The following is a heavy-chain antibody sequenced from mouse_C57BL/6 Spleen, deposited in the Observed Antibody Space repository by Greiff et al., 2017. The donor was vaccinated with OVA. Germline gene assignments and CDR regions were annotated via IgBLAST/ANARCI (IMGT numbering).Heavy chain of an antibody. CDR2: IWSGGST. J-gene: IGHJ2*01. V-gene: IGHV2-2*01. CDR3: ARNGYYGSSYRTNFDY. CDR1: GFSLTSYG. D-gene: IGHD1-1*01. Sequence: VQLVESGPGLVQPSQSLSITCTVSGFSLTSYGVHWVRQSPGKGLEWLGVIWSGGSTDYNAAFISRLSISKDNSKSQVFFKMNSLQADDTAIYYCARNGYYGSSYRTNFDYWGQGTTLTVSS.